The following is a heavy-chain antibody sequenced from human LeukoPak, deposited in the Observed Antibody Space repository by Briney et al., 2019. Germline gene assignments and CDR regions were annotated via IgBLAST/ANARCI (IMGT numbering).Heavy chain of an antibody. CDR3: ARDSDQLVDY. Sequence: GGSLRLSCAASGFTFSSYSMNWVRQAPGKGPEWVSYISSSSSTIYYADSVKGRFTISRDNAKNSLYLQMDSLRAEDTAVYYCARDSDQLVDYWGQGTLVTVSS. V-gene: IGHV3-48*01. CDR1: GFTFSSYS. CDR2: ISSSSSTI. D-gene: IGHD2-2*01. J-gene: IGHJ4*02.